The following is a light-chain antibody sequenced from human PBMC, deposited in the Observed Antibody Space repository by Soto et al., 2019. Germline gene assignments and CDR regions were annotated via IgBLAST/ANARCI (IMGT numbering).Light chain of an antibody. CDR3: VSEFIQNP. V-gene: IGKV1-5*03. J-gene: IGKJ5*01. Sequence: AVSLTEEDRVTITCRASQSISSWLAWYQQKPGKAPKLLIYKASSLEGGVPSRFSGSGSGTEFTLTICSQAADGLRTYSTVSEFIQNPFG. CDR2: KAS. CDR1: QSISSW.